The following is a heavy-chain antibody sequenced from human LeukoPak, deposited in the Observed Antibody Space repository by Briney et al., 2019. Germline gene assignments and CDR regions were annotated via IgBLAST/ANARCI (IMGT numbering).Heavy chain of an antibody. V-gene: IGHV4-4*07. CDR2: IHTSGST. CDR1: GGSISSYY. CDR3: AREGDYYFDY. D-gene: IGHD2-21*02. Sequence: SETLSLTCTVSGGSISSYYWNWIRQPAGKGLEWIGRIHTSGSTTCNPSLKSRVTISVDKSKNQFSLKLRSVTAADTAVYYYAREGDYYFDYWGQGTLVTVSS. J-gene: IGHJ4*02.